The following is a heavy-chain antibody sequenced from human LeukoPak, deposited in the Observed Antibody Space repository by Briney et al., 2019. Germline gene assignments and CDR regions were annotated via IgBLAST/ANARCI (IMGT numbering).Heavy chain of an antibody. CDR3: ARAVGGYSAYFQH. CDR1: GGSISSYY. D-gene: IGHD5-12*01. CDR2: IYYSGST. V-gene: IGHV4-59*01. J-gene: IGHJ1*01. Sequence: PSETLSLTCTVSGGSISSYYCSWIRQPPGKGLEWIGYIYYSGSTNYNPSLKSRVTISVDTSKNQFSLKLSSVTAADTAVYYCARAVGGYSAYFQHWGQGTLVTVSS.